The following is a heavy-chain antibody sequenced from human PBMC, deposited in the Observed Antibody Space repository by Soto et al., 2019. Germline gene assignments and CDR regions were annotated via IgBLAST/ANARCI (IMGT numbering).Heavy chain of an antibody. CDR2: IYYSGST. J-gene: IGHJ4*02. V-gene: IGHV4-61*01. D-gene: IGHD3-22*01. CDR3: ARGRYYDSSGMTGYYFDY. CDR1: GGSVSSGSCY. Sequence: SETLSLTCTVSGGSVSSGSCYWSWIRQPPGKGLEWIGYIYYSGSTNYNPSLKSRVTISVDTSKNQFSLKLSSVTAADTAVYYCARGRYYDSSGMTGYYFDYWGQGTLVTVSS.